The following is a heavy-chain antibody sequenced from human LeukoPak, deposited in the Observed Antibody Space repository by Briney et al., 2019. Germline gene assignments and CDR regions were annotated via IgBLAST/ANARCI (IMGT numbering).Heavy chain of an antibody. V-gene: IGHV3-23*01. D-gene: IGHD1-1*01. CDR3: AEWNSVYWYFDL. Sequence: GGSLRLSCAASGFTFSSYAMSWVRQAPGKGLEWVSAVSASGGNTYYADSVKGQFTISRDNSKNTLYLQMNSLRAEDTALYYCAEWNSVYWYFDLWGRGTLVTVSS. CDR1: GFTFSSYA. J-gene: IGHJ2*01. CDR2: VSASGGNT.